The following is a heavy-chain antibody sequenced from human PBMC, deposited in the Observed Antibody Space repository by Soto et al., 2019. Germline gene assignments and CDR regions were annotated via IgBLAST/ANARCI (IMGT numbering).Heavy chain of an antibody. Sequence: XESLKISRQCSGYSFTSYCVSLVLQMPGKGLEWMGRIDPSDSYTNYSPSFQGHVTISADKSISTAYLQWSSLKASDTAMYYCARRVAHITALYYYYGMDVWGQGTTVTVSS. D-gene: IGHD2-15*01. CDR1: GYSFTSYC. V-gene: IGHV5-10-1*01. J-gene: IGHJ6*02. CDR3: ARRVAHITALYYYYGMDV. CDR2: IDPSDSYT.